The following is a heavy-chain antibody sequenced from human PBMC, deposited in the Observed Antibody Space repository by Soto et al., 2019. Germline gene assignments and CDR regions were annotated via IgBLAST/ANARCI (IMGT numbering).Heavy chain of an antibody. D-gene: IGHD3-22*01. CDR1: GGTFSSYA. J-gene: IGHJ4*02. CDR3: ARTPSAYYYDSSGFRTHYYFDY. Sequence: QVQLVQSGAEVKKPGSSVKVSCKASGGTFSSYAISWVRQAPGQGLEWMGGIIPIFGTANYAQKFQGRVTITADKSTSTAYMELSSLRSEDTAVYYCARTPSAYYYDSSGFRTHYYFDYWGQGTLVTVSS. CDR2: IIPIFGTA. V-gene: IGHV1-69*06.